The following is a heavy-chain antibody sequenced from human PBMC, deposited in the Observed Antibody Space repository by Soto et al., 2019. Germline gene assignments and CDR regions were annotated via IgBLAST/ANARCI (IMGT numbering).Heavy chain of an antibody. CDR2: RYHSGST. Sequence: QLQLQESGSGLVKPSQTLSLTCAVSGGSISSGGYSCNWIRQPPGQGLEWIGYRYHSGSTYYSQSLKSLITISVDGSKNHFSPKLSSVTAADKAVYYCARGLTTVTTFDYWGQGTLVTVSS. CDR1: GGSISSGGYS. V-gene: IGHV4-30-2*01. CDR3: ARGLTTVTTFDY. J-gene: IGHJ4*02. D-gene: IGHD4-17*01.